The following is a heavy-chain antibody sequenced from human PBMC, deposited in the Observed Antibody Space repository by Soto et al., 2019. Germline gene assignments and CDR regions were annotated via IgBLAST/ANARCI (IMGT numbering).Heavy chain of an antibody. CDR1: GYTFTSYD. CDR3: ARGTLVCSGSPPYGMDV. CDR2: MNPNSGNT. J-gene: IGHJ6*02. D-gene: IGHD3-10*02. V-gene: IGHV1-8*01. Sequence: ASVNVSCKASGYTFTSYDINWVRQATGQGLEWMGWMNPNSGNTGYAQKFQGRVTMTRNTSISTAYMELSSLRSEDTAVYYCARGTLVCSGSPPYGMDVRCQGTSVTVSS.